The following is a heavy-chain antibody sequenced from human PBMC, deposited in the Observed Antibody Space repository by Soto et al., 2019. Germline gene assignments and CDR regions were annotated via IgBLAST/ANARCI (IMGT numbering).Heavy chain of an antibody. V-gene: IGHV3-23*01. J-gene: IGHJ6*02. Sequence: GGSLRLSCVTSRFSFNTFAMSWVRQAPGKGLEWVSAINGGGENTYYADSVKGRFTISRDNAKNSLSLQMNSLRAEDTGVYYCAREETAWPLAYGLDVWGQGTTVTVSS. D-gene: IGHD2-21*02. CDR1: RFSFNTFA. CDR3: AREETAWPLAYGLDV. CDR2: INGGGENT.